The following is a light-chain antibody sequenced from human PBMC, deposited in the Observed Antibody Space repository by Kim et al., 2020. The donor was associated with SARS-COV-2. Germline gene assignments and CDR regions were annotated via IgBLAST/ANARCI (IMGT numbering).Light chain of an antibody. CDR3: CSYEGSWV. CDR1: RNDVGSHNR. CDR2: EVT. V-gene: IGLV2-23*02. J-gene: IGLJ3*02. Sequence: PGQSITISCTGTRNDVGSHNRVSWYQQHPGKAPKLMIYEVTKRPSGVSDRFSASKSGNTASLTISGLQAEDEADYYCCSYEGSWVFGGGTKLTVL.